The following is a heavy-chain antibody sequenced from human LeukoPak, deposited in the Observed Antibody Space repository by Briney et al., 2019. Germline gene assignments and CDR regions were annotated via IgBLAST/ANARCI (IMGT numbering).Heavy chain of an antibody. CDR3: ATYRQVLLPFES. V-gene: IGHV3-23*01. J-gene: IGHJ4*02. CDR2: IFPSGGEI. D-gene: IGHD2-8*02. CDR1: GFTFSTFA. Sequence: GGSLRLSCAASGFTFSTFAMIWVRQPPGRGLEWVSSIFPSGGEIHYADSVRGRFTISRDNSKSTLSLQMNSLRAEDTAIYYCATYRQVLLPFESWGQGTLVTVSS.